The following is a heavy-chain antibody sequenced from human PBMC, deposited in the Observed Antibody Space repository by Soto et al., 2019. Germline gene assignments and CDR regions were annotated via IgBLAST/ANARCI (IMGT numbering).Heavy chain of an antibody. CDR1: GFTFVKYD. CDR3: ASLGDHPSLDV. J-gene: IGHJ3*01. CDR2: IWYDGSHQ. V-gene: IGHV3-33*01. Sequence: QVQLLESGGGVVQPGTSLRLSCAASGFTFVKYDMHWVRQAPGKGLEWVAVIWYDGSHQYSADSVKGRFTISRDNTKNTVDLQMNSLGVADTAVYFCASLGDHPSLDVWGQWTMVIVSS.